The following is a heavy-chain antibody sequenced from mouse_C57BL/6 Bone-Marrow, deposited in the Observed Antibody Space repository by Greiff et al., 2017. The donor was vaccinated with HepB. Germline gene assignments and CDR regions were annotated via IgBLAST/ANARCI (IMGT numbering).Heavy chain of an antibody. Sequence: QVQLQQPGAELVRPGSSVKLSCKASGYTFTSYWMDWVKQRPGQGLEWIGNIYPSDSETHYNQKFKDKATLTVDKSSSTAYMQLSSLTSEDSAVYYCARGAAQATIPYYYAMDYWGQGTSVTVSS. D-gene: IGHD3-2*02. CDR3: ARGAAQATIPYYYAMDY. CDR2: IYPSDSET. CDR1: GYTFTSYW. V-gene: IGHV1-61*01. J-gene: IGHJ4*01.